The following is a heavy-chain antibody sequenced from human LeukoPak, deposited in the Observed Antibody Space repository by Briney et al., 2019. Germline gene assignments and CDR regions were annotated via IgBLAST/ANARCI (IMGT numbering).Heavy chain of an antibody. D-gene: IGHD2-2*01. J-gene: IGHJ5*02. CDR2: INPNSGGT. CDR3: ARDQDQLPSLSWFDP. V-gene: IGHV1-2*02. CDR1: GYTFTGYY. Sequence: ASVKVSCKASGYTFTGYYMHWVRQAPGQGLEWMGWINPNSGGTNYAQKFQGRVTMTRDTSISTAYMELSRLRSDDTAVYYCARDQDQLPSLSWFDPWGQGTLVTVSS.